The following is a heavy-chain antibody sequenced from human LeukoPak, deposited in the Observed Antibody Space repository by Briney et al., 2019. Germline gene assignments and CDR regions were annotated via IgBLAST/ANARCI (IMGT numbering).Heavy chain of an antibody. CDR2: INTNTGNP. D-gene: IGHD3-22*01. CDR1: GYTFTSYA. V-gene: IGHV7-4-1*02. CDR3: ARDMRVDDSSGYYTY. Sequence: ASVKVSCKASGYTFTSYAMNWVRQAPGQGLEWMGWINTNTGNPTYAQGFTGRFVFSLDTSVSTAYLQISSLRAEDTAVYYCARDMRVDDSSGYYTYWGQGTLVTVSS. J-gene: IGHJ4*02.